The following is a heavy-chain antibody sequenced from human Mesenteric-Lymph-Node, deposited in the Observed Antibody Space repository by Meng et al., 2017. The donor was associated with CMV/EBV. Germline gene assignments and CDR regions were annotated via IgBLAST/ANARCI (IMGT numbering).Heavy chain of an antibody. Sequence: GGSLRLSCSGSEFTFASYGMNWVRQAPGKGLEWVSIIYSGGSSTYYADSVKGRFTISSDYSNNTLYLQLNSLRAEDTAVYYCARDRGEVTANAFDSWGQGTLVTVSS. D-gene: IGHD5-18*01. CDR2: IYSGGSST. CDR1: EFTFASYG. J-gene: IGHJ4*02. CDR3: ARDRGEVTANAFDS. V-gene: IGHV3-23*03.